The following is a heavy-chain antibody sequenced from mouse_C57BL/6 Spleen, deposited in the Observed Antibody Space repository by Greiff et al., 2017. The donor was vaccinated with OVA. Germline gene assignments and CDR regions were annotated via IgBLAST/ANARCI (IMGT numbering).Heavy chain of an antibody. Sequence: QVQLKQSGPELVKPGASVKISCKASGYAFSSSWMNWVKQRPGKGLEWIGRIYPGDGDTNYNGKFKGKATLTADKSSSTAYMQLSSLTSEYSAVYFYASMIRGVYCAIDYWGQGTSVTVSS. CDR1: GYAFSSSW. CDR2: IYPGDGDT. J-gene: IGHJ4*01. CDR3: ASMIRGVYCAIDY. V-gene: IGHV1-82*01. D-gene: IGHD2-4*01.